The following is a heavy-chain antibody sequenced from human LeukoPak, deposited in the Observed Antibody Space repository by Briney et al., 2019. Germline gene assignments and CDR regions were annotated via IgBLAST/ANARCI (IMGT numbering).Heavy chain of an antibody. D-gene: IGHD5-12*01. CDR3: ARGSYTGFDLYFDY. CDR1: GFSFSTHE. V-gene: IGHV3-48*03. Sequence: PGGSLRLFCATSGFSFSTHEMTWVRQAPGKGLEWVSYISSNSRTIYYADSVKGRFTISRDNTRNSVFMQLNSLRVEDTGFYYCARGSYTGFDLYFDYWGQGTLVTVSS. CDR2: ISSNSRTI. J-gene: IGHJ4*02.